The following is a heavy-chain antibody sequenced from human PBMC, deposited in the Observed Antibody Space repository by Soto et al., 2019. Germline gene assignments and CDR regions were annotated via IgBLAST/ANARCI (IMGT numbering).Heavy chain of an antibody. CDR2: ISGSGGST. CDR1: GFTFSSYA. CDR3: AKILGYCSSTSCYDFDY. V-gene: IGHV3-23*01. Sequence: EVQLLESGGGLVQPGGSLRLSCAASGFTFSSYAMSWVRQAPGKGLEWVSAISGSGGSTYYADSVNGRFTISRDNSKNTLYLQMNSLRAEDTAVYYCAKILGYCSSTSCYDFDYWGQGTLVTVSS. D-gene: IGHD2-2*01. J-gene: IGHJ4*02.